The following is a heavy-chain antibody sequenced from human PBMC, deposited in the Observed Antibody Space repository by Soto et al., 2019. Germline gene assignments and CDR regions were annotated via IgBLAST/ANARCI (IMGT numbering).Heavy chain of an antibody. Sequence: QVTLKESGPVLVKPTETLTLTCTVSGFSLSNAIMGVSWIRQPPVRALEWLAHIFSNDEKSYSTSLKSRLTISKDTSKSQVVLTMTNMDPVDTATYYCARIRRRSSSWDETDAFYICGQGTIVPVSS. CDR1: GFSLSNAIMG. J-gene: IGHJ3*02. D-gene: IGHD6-13*01. CDR2: IFSNDEK. V-gene: IGHV2-26*01. CDR3: ARIRRRSSSWDETDAFYI.